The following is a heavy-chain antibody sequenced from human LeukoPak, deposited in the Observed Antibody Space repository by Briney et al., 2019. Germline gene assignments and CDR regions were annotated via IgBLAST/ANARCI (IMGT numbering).Heavy chain of an antibody. Sequence: PSETLSLTCTVSGGSISSSSYYWGWIRQPPGKGLEWIGSIYYSGSTYYNPSLKSRVTISVDTSKNQFSLKLSSVTAADTAVYYCARQRRAAIESDYYYGMDVWGQGTTVTVSS. CDR3: ARQRRAAIESDYYYGMDV. V-gene: IGHV4-39*01. D-gene: IGHD2-2*02. J-gene: IGHJ6*02. CDR2: IYYSGST. CDR1: GGSISSSSYY.